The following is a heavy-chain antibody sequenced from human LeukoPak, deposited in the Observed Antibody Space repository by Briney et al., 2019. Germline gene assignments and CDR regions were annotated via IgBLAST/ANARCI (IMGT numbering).Heavy chain of an antibody. CDR2: ISYDGSNK. V-gene: IGHV3-30*01. D-gene: IGHD4-17*01. J-gene: IGHJ4*02. CDR3: AREYPVTTFDY. Sequence: PGGSLRLSCAASGFTFSRYAMHWVRQAPGKGLQWVAVISYDGSNKYYADSVKGRFTISRDNSKNTLYLQMNSLRAEDTAVYYCAREYPVTTFDYWGQGTLVTVSS. CDR1: GFTFSRYA.